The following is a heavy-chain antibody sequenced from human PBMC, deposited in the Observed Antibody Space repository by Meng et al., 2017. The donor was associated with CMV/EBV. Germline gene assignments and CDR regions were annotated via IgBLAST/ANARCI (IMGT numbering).Heavy chain of an antibody. D-gene: IGHD2-2*01. J-gene: IGHJ6*02. Sequence: ASVKVSCKVSGYTLTELSRHWVRQAPGKGLEWMGGFDPEDGETIYAQKFQGRVTMTEDTSTDTAYMELSRLRSDDTAVYYCARESTYCSSTSCYYYYGMDVWGQGTTVTVSS. CDR2: FDPEDGET. CDR3: ARESTYCSSTSCYYYYGMDV. CDR1: GYTLTELS. V-gene: IGHV1-24*01.